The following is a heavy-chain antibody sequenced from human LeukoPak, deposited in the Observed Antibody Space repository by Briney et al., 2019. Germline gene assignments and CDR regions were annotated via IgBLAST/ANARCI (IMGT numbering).Heavy chain of an antibody. D-gene: IGHD3-22*01. J-gene: IGHJ5*02. V-gene: IGHV3-23*01. CDR2: ISGSGGDT. CDR1: RFTFSVYA. Sequence: GGSLRLSCAASRFTFSVYAMSWVRQAPGKGLEWVSAISGSGGDTFYADSVKGRFTVSRDNSKNTLYLQMNSLRAEDTALYYCANYSYYYDSSANYGWFDPRGQGTLVTVSS. CDR3: ANYSYYYDSSANYGWFDP.